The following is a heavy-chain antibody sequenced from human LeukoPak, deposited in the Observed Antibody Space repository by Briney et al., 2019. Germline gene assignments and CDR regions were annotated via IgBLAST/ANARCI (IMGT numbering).Heavy chain of an antibody. Sequence: ASVKVSCKASGYTFTSYDINWVRQATGQGLEWMGWMNTNSGNTGYAQKFQGRVTITRNTSISTAYMELSSLRSEDTAVYYCARDARIAAAYQPVGEDYMDVWGKGTTVTASS. J-gene: IGHJ6*03. D-gene: IGHD6-13*01. CDR2: MNTNSGNT. CDR3: ARDARIAAAYQPVGEDYMDV. CDR1: GYTFTSYD. V-gene: IGHV1-8*01.